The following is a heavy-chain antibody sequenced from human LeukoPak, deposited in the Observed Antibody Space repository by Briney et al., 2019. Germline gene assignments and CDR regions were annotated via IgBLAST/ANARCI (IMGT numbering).Heavy chain of an antibody. D-gene: IGHD2-15*01. V-gene: IGHV3-64D*06. CDR3: VKEPSYCSGGSCHFDY. CDR2: ISSNGGST. CDR1: GFTISTYA. J-gene: IGHJ4*02. Sequence: GGSLRLSCSASGFTISTYAMHWVRQAPGKGLEYVSAISSNGGSTYYADSVKGRFAISRDNSKSTLCLQMSSLRAEDTAVYYCVKEPSYCSGGSCHFDYWGQGTLVTVSS.